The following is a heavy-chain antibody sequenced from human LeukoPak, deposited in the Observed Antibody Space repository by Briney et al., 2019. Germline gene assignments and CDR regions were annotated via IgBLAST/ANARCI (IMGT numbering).Heavy chain of an antibody. V-gene: IGHV4-59*01. CDR2: IHYTGST. CDR3: APYESSITATYFDY. Sequence: SETLSLTCTVSRGSIRTYYWSWIGQPPGKGLEWIGYIHYTGSTYYNPSLKSRVTMSVDTSKNQFSLRLNSVNAADTAVYYCAPYESSITATYFDYWGQGTLVTVSS. D-gene: IGHD3-22*01. CDR1: RGSIRTYY. J-gene: IGHJ4*02.